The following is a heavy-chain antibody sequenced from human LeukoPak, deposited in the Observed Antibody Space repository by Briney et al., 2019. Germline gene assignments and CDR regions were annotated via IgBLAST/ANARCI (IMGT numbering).Heavy chain of an antibody. D-gene: IGHD4-23*01. J-gene: IGHJ4*02. CDR1: GGTFSSYA. CDR3: ARGWLAETTVVTPYSY. Sequence: SVKVSCKASGGTFSSYAISWVRQAPGQGLEWMGGIIPIFGTANYAQKFQGRVTITAVESMSTAYMELSSLRSEDTAVYYCARGWLAETTVVTPYSYWGQGTLVTVSS. V-gene: IGHV1-69*01. CDR2: IIPIFGTA.